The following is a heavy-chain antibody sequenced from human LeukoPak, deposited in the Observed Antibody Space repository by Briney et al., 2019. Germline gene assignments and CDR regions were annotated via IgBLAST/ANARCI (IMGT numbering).Heavy chain of an antibody. Sequence: PSETLSLTCTVSGGSISSYYWSWVRQPAGKGLGWIGRIYTSGSTKYNPSLKSRVTMSVDTSKNQFSLKLSSVTAADTAVYYCARDRAIFGVAKYYFDYWGQGTLVTVSS. CDR3: ARDRAIFGVAKYYFDY. J-gene: IGHJ4*02. CDR1: GGSISSYY. CDR2: IYTSGST. D-gene: IGHD3-3*01. V-gene: IGHV4-4*07.